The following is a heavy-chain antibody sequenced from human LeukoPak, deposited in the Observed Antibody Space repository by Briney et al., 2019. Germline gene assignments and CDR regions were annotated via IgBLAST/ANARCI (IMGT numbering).Heavy chain of an antibody. Sequence: ASVKVSCKPSGYTFIGYHIPWLRQAPGQGPEWMGWISPNSGDTAYAQKFQGRVTLTRDASFSTAYMELSSLRSDDTAVYYCARPQHSSFWYRPLDFWGQGTLVTVSS. CDR1: GYTFIGYH. V-gene: IGHV1-2*02. J-gene: IGHJ4*02. CDR2: ISPNSGDT. CDR3: ARPQHSSFWYRPLDF. D-gene: IGHD6-19*01.